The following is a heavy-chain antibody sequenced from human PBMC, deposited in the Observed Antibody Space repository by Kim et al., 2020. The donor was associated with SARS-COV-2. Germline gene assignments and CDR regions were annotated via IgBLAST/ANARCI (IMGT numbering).Heavy chain of an antibody. Sequence: PSLKSRVTISVDTSKNQFSLKLSSVTAADTAVYYCARVCASRVARGAFDIWGQGTMVTVSS. D-gene: IGHD2-15*01. V-gene: IGHV4-59*01. J-gene: IGHJ3*02. CDR3: ARVCASRVARGAFDI.